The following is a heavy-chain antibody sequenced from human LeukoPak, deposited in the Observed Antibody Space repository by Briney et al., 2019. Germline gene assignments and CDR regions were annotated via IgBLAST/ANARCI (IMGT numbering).Heavy chain of an antibody. CDR3: ARAVSIAAAGTPAYYYYYYYMDV. D-gene: IGHD6-13*01. CDR1: GYTFTSYD. Sequence: ASVKVSCKASGYTFTSYDINWVRQATGQGLEWMGWMNPNSGNTGYAQKFQGRVTMTRNTSISTAYMELSSLRSEDTAVYYCARAVSIAAAGTPAYYYYYYYMDVWGKGTTVAVSS. J-gene: IGHJ6*03. V-gene: IGHV1-8*01. CDR2: MNPNSGNT.